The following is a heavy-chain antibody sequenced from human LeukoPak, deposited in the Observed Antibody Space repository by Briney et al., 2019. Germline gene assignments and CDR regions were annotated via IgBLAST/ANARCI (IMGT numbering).Heavy chain of an antibody. CDR2: ISRSGGDT. CDR3: TTNPYSSSWLAGAFGL. CDR1: GFTFSSYA. V-gene: IGHV3-23*01. J-gene: IGHJ3*01. Sequence: GGSLRLSCAASGFTFSSYAMTWVRQAPGKGLEWVSAISRSGGDTEYADSVKGRFTISRDNSKNTLYLQMNSLQTEDTAVYFCTTNPYSSSWLAGAFGLWGQGTMVTVSS. D-gene: IGHD6-13*01.